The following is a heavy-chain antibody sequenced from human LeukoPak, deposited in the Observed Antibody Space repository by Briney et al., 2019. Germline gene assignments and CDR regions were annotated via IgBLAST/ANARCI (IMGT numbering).Heavy chain of an antibody. CDR2: IRSDGGIK. Sequence: GGSLRLSCAASGFTFSSYGMHWVRQAPGKGLEWVAFIRSDGGIKYYTESLKGRFTISRDNSKNTLYLQINSLRPEDTAVYYCTKDEVFSSAWYFDYWGQGTLVTVSS. J-gene: IGHJ4*02. D-gene: IGHD6-19*01. CDR1: GFTFSSYG. V-gene: IGHV3-30*02. CDR3: TKDEVFSSAWYFDY.